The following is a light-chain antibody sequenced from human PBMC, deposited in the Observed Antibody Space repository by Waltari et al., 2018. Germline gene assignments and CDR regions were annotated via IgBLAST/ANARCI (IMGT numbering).Light chain of an antibody. Sequence: QSVLTQPPSASGTPGQRVTISCSGSTSNIGSNTVSWYQQLPGPAPKLLIYTDDQRPSGVPDRFSGSKSGTSASLAISGPQSEDEAHYHCSAWDDNLNGVIFGGGTKLTVL. CDR1: TSNIGSNT. J-gene: IGLJ2*01. CDR3: SAWDDNLNGVI. CDR2: TDD. V-gene: IGLV1-44*01.